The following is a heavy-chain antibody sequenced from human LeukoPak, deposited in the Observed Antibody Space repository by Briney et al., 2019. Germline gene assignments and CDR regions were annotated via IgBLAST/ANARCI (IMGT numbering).Heavy chain of an antibody. CDR2: IHYDGRA. D-gene: IGHD2-2*01. CDR3: AREVITPGDSDGFDL. V-gene: IGHV4-30-4*08. CDR1: GGSISSANHF. Sequence: SETLSLTCTVSGGSISSANHFWSWVRQSPGEGLEWIGYIHYDGRAHYNPSLTSRVSMSLDMSKNQFSLSLSSVTAADTAIYYCAREVITPGDSDGFDLWGQGTMVSVSS. J-gene: IGHJ3*01.